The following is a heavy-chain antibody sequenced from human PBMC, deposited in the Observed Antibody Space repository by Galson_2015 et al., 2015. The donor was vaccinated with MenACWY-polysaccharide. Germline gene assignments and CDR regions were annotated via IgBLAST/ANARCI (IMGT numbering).Heavy chain of an antibody. CDR1: GGSISGYY. D-gene: IGHD2-15*01. CDR2: SYYTGST. Sequence: LSLTCTVSGGSISGYYWNWIRQSPGKGLEWIGYSYYTGSTNYNPSLKSRVAISVDTSKNQFSLTLASETAADTAVYYCARVNRTGSGSLYYFHGLDVWGQGPTVPVSS. J-gene: IGHJ6*02. V-gene: IGHV4-59*01. CDR3: ARVNRTGSGSLYYFHGLDV.